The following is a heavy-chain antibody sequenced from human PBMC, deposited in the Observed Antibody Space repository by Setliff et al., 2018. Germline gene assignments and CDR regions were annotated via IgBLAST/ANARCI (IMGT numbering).Heavy chain of an antibody. CDR1: GFTFSSHG. J-gene: IGHJ4*02. CDR2: IRQDGNNK. Sequence: GGSLRLSCAASGFTFSSHGMHWVRQAPGKGLEWVAFIRQDGNNKYYRDSVRGRFTISRDNSKTTLFLQMNSLRPEDTGIYYCAKEVMGLPLSGLDYWGQGNLVTVSS. V-gene: IGHV3-30*02. CDR3: AKEVMGLPLSGLDY. D-gene: IGHD5-12*01.